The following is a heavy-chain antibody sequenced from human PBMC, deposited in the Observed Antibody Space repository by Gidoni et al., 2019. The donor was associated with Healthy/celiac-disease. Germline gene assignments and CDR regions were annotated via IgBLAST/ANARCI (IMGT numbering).Heavy chain of an antibody. CDR1: GGTFSSSP. V-gene: IGHV1-69*04. Sequence: QVQLVQSGAEVKKPGSSVKVSCKASGGTFSSSPICWVRQAPGQGLEWMGRIIPILGRANYAQKFQGRVTTTADKSTSTAYMELSSRRSEDTAVYYCARETAPTVTPASGLYGMDVWGQGTTVTVSS. CDR2: IIPILGRA. CDR3: ARETAPTVTPASGLYGMDV. J-gene: IGHJ6*02. D-gene: IGHD4-4*01.